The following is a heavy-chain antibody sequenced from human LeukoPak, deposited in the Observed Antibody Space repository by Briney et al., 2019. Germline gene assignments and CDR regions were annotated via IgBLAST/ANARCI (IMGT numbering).Heavy chain of an antibody. CDR1: GFTFSSYA. J-gene: IGHJ6*02. CDR2: ISGSGGST. V-gene: IGHV3-23*01. CDR3: AREARYCSGGSCYARYYYYGMDV. D-gene: IGHD2-15*01. Sequence: GGSLRLSCAASGFTFSSYAMSWVRQAPGKGLEWVSAISGSGGSTYYADSVKGRFTISRDNSKNTLYLQMNSLRAEDTAVYYCAREARYCSGGSCYARYYYYGMDVWGQGTTVTVSS.